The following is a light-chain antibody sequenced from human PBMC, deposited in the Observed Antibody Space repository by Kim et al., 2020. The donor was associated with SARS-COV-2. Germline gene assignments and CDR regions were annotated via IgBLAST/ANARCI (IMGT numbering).Light chain of an antibody. V-gene: IGLV2-14*03. J-gene: IGLJ2*01. Sequence: PGQSITISCTGTGSDVGANNYVSWYQQYPGKAPKLMFYDVSNRPSGVSDRFSGSKSGNTASLTISGLQAEDEADYYCSSYSRSTLIFGAGTQLTVL. CDR2: DVS. CDR1: GSDVGANNY. CDR3: SSYSRSTLI.